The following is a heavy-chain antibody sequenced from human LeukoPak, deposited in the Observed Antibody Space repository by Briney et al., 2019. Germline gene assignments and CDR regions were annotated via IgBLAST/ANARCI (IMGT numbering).Heavy chain of an antibody. Sequence: ASVKVSCKAPGYTFTSYGISWVRQAPGQGLEWMGWISAYNGNTSYAQKLQGRVTMTTDTSTSTAYMELRSLRSDDTAVYYCAREVPYCSSTSCPPFDYWGQGTLVTVSS. D-gene: IGHD2-2*01. V-gene: IGHV1-18*01. CDR1: GYTFTSYG. J-gene: IGHJ4*02. CDR2: ISAYNGNT. CDR3: AREVPYCSSTSCPPFDY.